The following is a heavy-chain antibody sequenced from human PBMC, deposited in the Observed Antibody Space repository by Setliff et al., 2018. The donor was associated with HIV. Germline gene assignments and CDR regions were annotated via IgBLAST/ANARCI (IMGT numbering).Heavy chain of an antibody. J-gene: IGHJ6*03. CDR1: GFTFSDHY. CDR2: SRNKVNSYTT. Sequence: QPGGSLRLSCAASGFTFSDHYMDWVRQAPGKGLEWVGRSRNKVNSYTTEYAASVKGRFTISRDDSKNSLYLQMNSLKTEDTAVYYCARGRLQWSGSYYYYYMDVWGKGTPVTVSS. D-gene: IGHD3-10*01. V-gene: IGHV3-72*01. CDR3: ARGRLQWSGSYYYYYMDV.